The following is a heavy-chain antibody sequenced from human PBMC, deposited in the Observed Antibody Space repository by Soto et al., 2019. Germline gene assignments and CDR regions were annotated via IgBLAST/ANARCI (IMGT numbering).Heavy chain of an antibody. D-gene: IGHD6-13*01. CDR1: GDSVSSNSAA. V-gene: IGHV6-1*01. CDR2: TYYRSKWYN. CDR3: ARDRKPGIAAAGPRYYGMDV. Sequence: SQTLSLTCVISGDSVSSNSAAWNWIRQSPSRGLEWLGRTYYRSKWYNDYAVSVKSRITINPDTSKNQFSLQLNSVTPEDTAVYYCARDRKPGIAAAGPRYYGMDVWGQGTTVTVS. J-gene: IGHJ6*02.